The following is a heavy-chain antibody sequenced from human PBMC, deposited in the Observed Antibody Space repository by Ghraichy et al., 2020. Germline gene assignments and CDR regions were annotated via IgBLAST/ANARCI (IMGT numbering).Heavy chain of an antibody. J-gene: IGHJ3*02. CDR3: ARDGPTFGGASDAFDI. Sequence: SQTLSLTCAISGDSVSSNSAAWNWIRQSPSRGLEWLGRTYYRSKWYNDYAVSVKSRITINPDTSKNQFSLQLNSVTPEDTAVYYCARDGPTFGGASDAFDIWGQGTMVTVSS. D-gene: IGHD3-16*01. CDR1: GDSVSSNSAA. CDR2: TYYRSKWYN. V-gene: IGHV6-1*01.